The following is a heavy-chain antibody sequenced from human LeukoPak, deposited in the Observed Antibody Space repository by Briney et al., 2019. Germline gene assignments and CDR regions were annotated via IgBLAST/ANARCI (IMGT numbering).Heavy chain of an antibody. CDR2: ISSSGNTI. D-gene: IGHD3-10*01. J-gene: IGHJ3*02. CDR1: GFIFSDHY. V-gene: IGHV3-11*01. Sequence: PGGSLRLSCAASGFIFSDHYMSRVRQAPGKGLEWVSYISSSGNTIYYEDSVKGRFTISRDNARDNAKNSLYLQMNSLRAEDTAVYFCARVGYFGSGNYNSFDIWGRGTMVTVSS. CDR3: ARVGYFGSGNYNSFDI.